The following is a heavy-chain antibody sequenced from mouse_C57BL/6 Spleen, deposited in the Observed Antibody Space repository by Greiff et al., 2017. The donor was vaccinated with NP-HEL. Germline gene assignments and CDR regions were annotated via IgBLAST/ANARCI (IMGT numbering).Heavy chain of an antibody. CDR2: ISSGGSYT. D-gene: IGHD1-1*01. CDR1: GFTFSSYG. Sequence: EVQVVESGGDLVKPGGSLKLSCAASGFTFSSYGMSWVRQTPDKRLEWVATISSGGSYTYYPDSVKGRFTISRDNAKNTLYLQMSSLKSEDTAMYYCARQGLLLRKAMDYWGQGTSVTVSS. V-gene: IGHV5-6*01. CDR3: ARQGLLLRKAMDY. J-gene: IGHJ4*01.